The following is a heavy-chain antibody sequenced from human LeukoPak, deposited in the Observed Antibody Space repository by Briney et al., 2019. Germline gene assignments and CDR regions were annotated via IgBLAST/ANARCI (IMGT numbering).Heavy chain of an antibody. D-gene: IGHD3-10*01. CDR3: ARGGITMVRGVIGTEY. Sequence: ASVKVSCKASGYTFTSYGISWVRQAPGQGGEGMGWISAYNGNTNYAQKLQGRVTITTDTSTSTAYMELRSLRSDDTAVYYCARGGITMVRGVIGTEYWGQGTLVTVSS. CDR2: ISAYNGNT. V-gene: IGHV1-18*01. J-gene: IGHJ4*02. CDR1: GYTFTSYG.